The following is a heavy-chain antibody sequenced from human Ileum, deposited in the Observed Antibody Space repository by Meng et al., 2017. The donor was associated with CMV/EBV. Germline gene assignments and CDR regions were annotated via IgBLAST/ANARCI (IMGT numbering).Heavy chain of an antibody. CDR3: VKDDNDYMGEIGS. D-gene: IGHD3-16*01. CDR2: IYTDDVKT. V-gene: IGHV3-23*03. Sequence: CAASGFTFIKYAMSWVRQAPGKGLEWVSVIYTDDVKTYYADSVKGRFTISRDHSKNMLYLQMNSLRAEDTATYYCVKDDNDYMGEIGSWGQGTLVTVSS. CDR1: GFTFIKYA. J-gene: IGHJ5*02.